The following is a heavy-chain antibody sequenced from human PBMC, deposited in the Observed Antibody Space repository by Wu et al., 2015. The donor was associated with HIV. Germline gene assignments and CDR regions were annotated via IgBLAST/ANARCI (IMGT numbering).Heavy chain of an antibody. CDR1: GYTFISYG. D-gene: IGHD3/OR15-3a*01. CDR3: VRDFSWAGHYMYNWFDP. Sequence: QVQLVQSGGEVKKPGASVKVSCKASGYTFISYGISWVRQAPGQGLEWMGWISPYNGNTNYAQKFQGRVIMTTDTSTSTASMDLSSLRSDDTAVYYCVRDFSWAGHYMYNWFDPWGQGTSVTVSS. V-gene: IGHV1-18*01. CDR2: ISPYNGNT. J-gene: IGHJ5*02.